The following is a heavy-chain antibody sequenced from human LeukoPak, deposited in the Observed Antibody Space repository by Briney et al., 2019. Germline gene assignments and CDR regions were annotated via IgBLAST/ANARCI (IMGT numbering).Heavy chain of an antibody. CDR2: INHSGST. V-gene: IGHV4-34*01. D-gene: IGHD1-26*01. J-gene: IGHJ4*02. Sequence: PSETLSLTCAVYGGSFSGYYWSWIRQPPGKGLEWIGEINHSGSTNYNPSLKSRVTMSVDTSKNQFSLKLSSVTAADTAVYYCARGDAGGATYSYWGQGTLVTVSS. CDR3: ARGDAGGATYSY. CDR1: GGSFSGYY.